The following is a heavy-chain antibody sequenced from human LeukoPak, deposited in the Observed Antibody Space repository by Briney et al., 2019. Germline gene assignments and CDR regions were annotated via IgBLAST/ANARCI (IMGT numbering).Heavy chain of an antibody. Sequence: DPGGSLRLSCAASGFTFSSYAVTWVRQAPGKGQEWVSAISGTGGSTFYADSVKGRFTISRDNSKNTLYLQMNSLRADDTAVYYCAKGGYYGPRYFDLWGRGTLVTVSS. V-gene: IGHV3-23*01. CDR1: GFTFSSYA. J-gene: IGHJ2*01. CDR2: ISGTGGST. CDR3: AKGGYYGPRYFDL. D-gene: IGHD3-10*01.